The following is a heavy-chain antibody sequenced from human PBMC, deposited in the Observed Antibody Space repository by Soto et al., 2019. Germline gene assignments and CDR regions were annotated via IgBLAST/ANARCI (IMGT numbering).Heavy chain of an antibody. Sequence: GASVKVSCKASGYTFTGYYMHWVRQAPGQGLEWMGWINPNSGGTNYAQKFQGWVTMTRDTSISTAYMELSRLRSDDTAVYYCARDLGYSSSWSQEIYYYYGMDVWGQGTTVTVSS. J-gene: IGHJ6*02. D-gene: IGHD6-13*01. CDR2: INPNSGGT. V-gene: IGHV1-2*04. CDR1: GYTFTGYY. CDR3: ARDLGYSSSWSQEIYYYYGMDV.